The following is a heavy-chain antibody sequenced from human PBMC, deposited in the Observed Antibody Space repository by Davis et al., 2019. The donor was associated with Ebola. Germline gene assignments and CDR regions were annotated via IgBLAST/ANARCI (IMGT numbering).Heavy chain of an antibody. Sequence: PGGSLRLSCAASGFTFSSYGMHWVRQAPGKGLEWVAVISYDGSNKYYADSVKGRFTISRDNAKNSLYLQMNSLRAEDTAVYYCARSEYSGYDWNFDYWGQGTLVTVSS. D-gene: IGHD5-12*01. V-gene: IGHV3-30*03. CDR2: ISYDGSNK. CDR3: ARSEYSGYDWNFDY. J-gene: IGHJ4*02. CDR1: GFTFSSYG.